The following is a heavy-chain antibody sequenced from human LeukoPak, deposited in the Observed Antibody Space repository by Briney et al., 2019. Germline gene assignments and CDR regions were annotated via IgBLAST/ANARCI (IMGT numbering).Heavy chain of an antibody. CDR2: INYSGGST. CDR3: ARGVGIGGYSYGSDFDY. CDR1: GFTFSNDP. D-gene: IGHD5-18*01. J-gene: IGHJ4*02. V-gene: IGHV3-23*01. Sequence: PGGSLRLSCAASGFTFSNDPMSWVRQTPGKGLEWVSTINYSGGSTYYADSVKGRFTISRDNSKNTLYLQMNSLRAEDTAVYYCARGVGIGGYSYGSDFDYWGQGTLVTVSS.